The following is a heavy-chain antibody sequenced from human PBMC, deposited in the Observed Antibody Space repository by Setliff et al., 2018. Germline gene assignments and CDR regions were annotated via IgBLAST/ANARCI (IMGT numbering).Heavy chain of an antibody. CDR1: GGSFSTYF. CDR2: IHAGGSP. CDR3: ARERYFDWFFED. J-gene: IGHJ4*01. D-gene: IGHD3-9*01. Sequence: SETLSLTCAVYGGSFSTYFWSWIRQPAGKKLEWIGRIHAGGSPDYNPSFKSRVTISRDTSTNQFSLKLGSVTAADTAVYYCARERYFDWFFEDWGHGTLVTVSS. V-gene: IGHV4-4*07.